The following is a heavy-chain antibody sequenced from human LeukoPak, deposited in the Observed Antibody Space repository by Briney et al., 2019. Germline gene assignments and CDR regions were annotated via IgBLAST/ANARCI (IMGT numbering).Heavy chain of an antibody. CDR2: INPNSGAT. Sequence: ASVKVSCKASGYTFSDYYMHWVRQAPGQGLEWMGWINPNSGATKYAQKFQGRVTMTRDTSISTAYMEVSSLRSDDTAMYYCARVSWYGDPPSAWFDPWGQGTPVTVSS. CDR1: GYTFSDYY. V-gene: IGHV1-2*02. J-gene: IGHJ5*02. D-gene: IGHD4-17*01. CDR3: ARVSWYGDPPSAWFDP.